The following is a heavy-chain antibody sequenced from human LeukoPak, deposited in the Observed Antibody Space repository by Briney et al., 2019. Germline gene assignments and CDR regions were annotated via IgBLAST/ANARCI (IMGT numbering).Heavy chain of an antibody. V-gene: IGHV3-74*01. J-gene: IGHJ4*02. D-gene: IGHD5-18*01. CDR3: ARVVDTHFDY. CDR2: IKSDGSTT. CDR1: GFTVSSNH. Sequence: PGGSLRLSCAASGFTVSSNHMSWVRQAPGKGLEWVSRIKSDGSTTTYADSVKGRFTISRDNAKNTLYLQMNSLRAEDTAVYYCARVVDTHFDYWGQGTLVTVSS.